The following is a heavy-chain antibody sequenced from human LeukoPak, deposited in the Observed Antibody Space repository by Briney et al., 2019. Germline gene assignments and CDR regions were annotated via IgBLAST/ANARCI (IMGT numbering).Heavy chain of an antibody. Sequence: ASVKVSCKASGYTFTSYYMHWVRQAPGQGLEWMGIINPSGGSTSYAQKFQGRVTMTRDTSTSTGYMELSSLRSEDTAVYYCARDKGDYGAFGGDDYWGQGTLVTVS. CDR2: INPSGGST. D-gene: IGHD4-17*01. CDR1: GYTFTSYY. CDR3: ARDKGDYGAFGGDDY. J-gene: IGHJ4*02. V-gene: IGHV1-46*01.